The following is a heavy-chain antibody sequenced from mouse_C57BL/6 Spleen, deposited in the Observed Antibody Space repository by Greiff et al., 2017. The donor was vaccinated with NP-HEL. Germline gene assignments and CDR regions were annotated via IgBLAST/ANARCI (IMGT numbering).Heavy chain of an antibody. D-gene: IGHD1-1*01. Sequence: QVTLKESGPGILQPSQTLSLTCSFSGFSLSTFGMGVGWIRQPSGKGLEWLAHIWWDDDKYYNPALKSRLTISKDTSKNQVFLKIANVDTADTATYYCARMTYYGSSYGFAYWGQGTLVTVSA. CDR3: ARMTYYGSSYGFAY. V-gene: IGHV8-8*01. CDR2: IWWDDDK. CDR1: GFSLSTFGMG. J-gene: IGHJ3*01.